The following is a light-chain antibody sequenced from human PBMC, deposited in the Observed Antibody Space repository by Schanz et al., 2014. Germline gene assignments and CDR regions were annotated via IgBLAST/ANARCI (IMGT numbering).Light chain of an antibody. CDR3: QVWDGTSDSWV. CDR1: NIGSRS. Sequence: SYELTQPTSVSEAPGKTAMITCGGNNIGSRSVHWYKQKPGQAPVLVLYDDRDRPSGIPERFSGSNSGNTATLTISRVDAGDEADYYCQVWDGTSDSWVFGGGTKLTVL. V-gene: IGLV3-21*03. J-gene: IGLJ3*02. CDR2: DDR.